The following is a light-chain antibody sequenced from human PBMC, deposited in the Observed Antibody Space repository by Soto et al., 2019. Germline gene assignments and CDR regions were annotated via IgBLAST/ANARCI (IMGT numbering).Light chain of an antibody. CDR3: AAWDDSLNVNVV. J-gene: IGLJ2*01. CDR2: SNN. V-gene: IGLV1-44*01. Sequence: QYVLTQPPSASGTPGQRVTISCSGSSSNIGSNTVNWYQQLPGTAPKLLIYSNNQRPSGVPDRFSGSESGTSASLAISGLQSEDEADYYCAAWDDSLNVNVVFGGGTKLTV. CDR1: SSNIGSNT.